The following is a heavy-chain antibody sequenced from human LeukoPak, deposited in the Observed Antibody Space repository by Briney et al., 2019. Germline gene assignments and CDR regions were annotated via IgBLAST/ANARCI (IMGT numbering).Heavy chain of an antibody. Sequence: GASVKVSCKASGYTFTSYDINWVRQATGQGLEWMGRIIPILGIANYAQKFQGRVTITADKSTSTAYMELSSLRSEDTAVYYCARDQDYGDLFDYWGQGTLVTVSS. CDR2: IIPILGIA. V-gene: IGHV1-69*04. CDR1: GYTFTSYD. J-gene: IGHJ4*02. CDR3: ARDQDYGDLFDY. D-gene: IGHD4-17*01.